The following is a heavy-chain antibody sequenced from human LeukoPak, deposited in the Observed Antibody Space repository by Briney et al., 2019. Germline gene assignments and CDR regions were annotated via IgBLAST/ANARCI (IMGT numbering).Heavy chain of an antibody. CDR1: GYSISSGYD. D-gene: IGHD2-2*01. CDR2: ISQSGTT. V-gene: IGHV4-38-2*02. CDR3: AREVDAAAAYNWFDP. J-gene: IGHJ5*02. Sequence: SETLSLTCTVSGYSISSGYDWGWIRQAAGKGLEWLGSISQSGTTYDNPSLKSRVTLSVDTSKNQVSLKLSSVTAADTAVYYCAREVDAAAAYNWFDPWGQGTLVTVSS.